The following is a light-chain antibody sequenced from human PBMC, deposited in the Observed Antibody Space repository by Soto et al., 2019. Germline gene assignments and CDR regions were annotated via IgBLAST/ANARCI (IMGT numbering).Light chain of an antibody. CDR2: DAS. V-gene: IGKV1-33*01. CDR3: EKCDDVPLS. CDR1: QHISHY. J-gene: IGKJ4*01. Sequence: DIQMTQSPSSLSASVGDRVTITCQASQHISHYLNWYQQRPWKAPILLIYDASNLETGGPSRFSGSGSGTRFTFTISSLQPEDIATYYCEKCDDVPLSFGGGTKVEIK.